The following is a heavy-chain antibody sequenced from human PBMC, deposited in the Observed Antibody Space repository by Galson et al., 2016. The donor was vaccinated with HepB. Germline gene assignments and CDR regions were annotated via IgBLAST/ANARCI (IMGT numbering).Heavy chain of an antibody. CDR3: ARSLTGSYDFWGAIYNYYAMDV. D-gene: IGHD3-3*01. J-gene: IGHJ6*02. CDR1: GYTFDSYW. V-gene: IGHV5-51*01. Sequence: QSGAEVKTSGESLKISCRGSGYTFDSYWIGWVRQMPGKGLEWMRIIYPGDFDTGYSPSFQGQVSIPVDKSISTAYLQWSSLTASATAMYYCARSLTGSYDFWGAIYNYYAMDVWGQGTTVIV. CDR2: IYPGDFDT.